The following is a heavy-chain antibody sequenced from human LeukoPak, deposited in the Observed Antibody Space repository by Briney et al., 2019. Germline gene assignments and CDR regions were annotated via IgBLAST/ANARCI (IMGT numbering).Heavy chain of an antibody. V-gene: IGHV3-74*01. CDR1: GFIFSDYA. D-gene: IGHD6-19*01. CDR2: IISDGSTT. J-gene: IGHJ5*02. CDR3: AKDLEQWVINWFDP. Sequence: GGSLRLSCAASGFIFSDYAMHWVRQAPGKGLVWVSRIISDGSTTDYADSVKGRFTISRDNAKNTLYLQMNSLRAEDTAVYYCAKDLEQWVINWFDPWGQGTLVTVSS.